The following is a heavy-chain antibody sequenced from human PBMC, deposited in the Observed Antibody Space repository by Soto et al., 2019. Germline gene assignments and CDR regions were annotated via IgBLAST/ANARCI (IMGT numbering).Heavy chain of an antibody. J-gene: IGHJ4*02. CDR1: GVSLRRYW. D-gene: IGHD3-9*01. CDR3: ARDKDWAFDY. CDR2: IKQDGSEK. Sequence: GGSLGLAFAASGVSLRRYWMSWVRQAPGKGLEWVANIKQDGSEKYYVDSVKGRFTVSRDNAQNSLFLVMNSLRVDDTAVYYCARDKDWAFDYWGQGTLVTVSS. V-gene: IGHV3-7*01.